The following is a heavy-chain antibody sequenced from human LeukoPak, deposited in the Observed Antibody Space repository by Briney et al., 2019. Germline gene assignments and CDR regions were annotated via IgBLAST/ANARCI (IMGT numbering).Heavy chain of an antibody. D-gene: IGHD6-13*01. V-gene: IGHV3-53*01. CDR3: ARTTPGYSSSWYGPDAFDI. Sequence: GGSLTLSCAASGFTVSSNYMSWVRQAPGKGLEWVSVIYSGGSTYYADSVKGRFTISRDNSKNTLYLQMNSLRAEDTAVYYCARTTPGYSSSWYGPDAFDIWGQGTMVTVSS. CDR2: IYSGGST. J-gene: IGHJ3*02. CDR1: GFTVSSNY.